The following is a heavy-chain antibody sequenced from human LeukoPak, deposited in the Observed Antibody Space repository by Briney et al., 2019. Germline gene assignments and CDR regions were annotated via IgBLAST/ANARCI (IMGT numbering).Heavy chain of an antibody. CDR1: GGSFSGYY. D-gene: IGHD3-22*01. CDR3: ARGFSTDYYDSRYFDY. CDR2: INHSGST. J-gene: IGHJ4*02. Sequence: PSETLSLTCAVYGGSFSGYYWSWIRQPPGKGLEWIGEINHSGSTNYNPSLKSRVTISVDTSKNQFSLKLSSVTAADTAVYYCARGFSTDYYDSRYFDYWGQGTLVTVSS. V-gene: IGHV4-34*01.